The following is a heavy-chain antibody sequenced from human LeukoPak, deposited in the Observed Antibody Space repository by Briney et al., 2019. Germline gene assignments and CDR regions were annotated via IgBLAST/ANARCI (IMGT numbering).Heavy chain of an antibody. CDR2: MNPNSGNT. Sequence: GASVKVSCKASGYTFTSYDINWVRQATGQGLEWMGWMNPNSGNTGYAQKFQGRVTMTRNTSISTAYMELSSLRSEDTAVYYCAREYSGYCSSTSCYAGFDYYYYMDVWGKGTTVTISS. CDR3: AREYSGYCSSTSCYAGFDYYYYMDV. D-gene: IGHD2-2*01. J-gene: IGHJ6*03. V-gene: IGHV1-8*01. CDR1: GYTFTSYD.